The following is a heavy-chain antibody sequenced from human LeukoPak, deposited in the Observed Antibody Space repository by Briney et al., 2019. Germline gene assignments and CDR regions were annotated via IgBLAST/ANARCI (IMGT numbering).Heavy chain of an antibody. D-gene: IGHD3-10*01. J-gene: IGHJ4*02. CDR3: ARDGADGEASDY. CDR2: IKQDGSEK. V-gene: IGHV3-7*01. CDR1: GFTFSSYW. Sequence: GGSLRLSCAASGFTFSSYWTSWVRQAPGKGLEWVANIKQDGSEKYYVDSVKGRFTIFRDNAKNSLYLQMNSLRAEDTAVYYCARDGADGEASDYWGQGTLVTVSS.